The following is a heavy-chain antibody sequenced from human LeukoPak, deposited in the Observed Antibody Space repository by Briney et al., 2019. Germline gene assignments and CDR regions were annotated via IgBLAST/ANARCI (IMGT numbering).Heavy chain of an antibody. CDR3: AKDIQGSY. D-gene: IGHD2-21*01. CDR1: GFSVNSAA. V-gene: IGHV3-23*01. J-gene: IGHJ4*02. CDR2: VSSSGANT. Sequence: GGSLRLSCAASGFSVNSAAMTWVRQAPGKGLEWVSLVSSSGANTYYADSVKGRFTISRDNSKNTVYLQMNRLRAEDTAIYYCAKDIQGSYWGQGTLVTVSS.